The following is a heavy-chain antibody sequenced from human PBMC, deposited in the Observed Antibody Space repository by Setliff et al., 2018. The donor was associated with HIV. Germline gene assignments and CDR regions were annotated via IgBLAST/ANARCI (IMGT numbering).Heavy chain of an antibody. CDR2: IYYTGST. D-gene: IGHD3-10*01. CDR1: GGSISNYY. V-gene: IGHV4-59*01. Sequence: PSETLSLTCTVSGGSISNYYWNWIRQPPGKGLEWIGYIYYTGSTNYDPSLKSRVTTSLDTSKDQFSLKLSSVTAADTAIYYCARGDNYYYTSGTFHNGLDCFDFWGQGTMVTVSS. CDR3: ARGDNYYYTSGTFHNGLDCFDF. J-gene: IGHJ3*01.